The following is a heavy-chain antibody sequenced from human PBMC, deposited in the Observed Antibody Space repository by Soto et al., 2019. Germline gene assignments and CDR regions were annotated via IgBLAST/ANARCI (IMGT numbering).Heavy chain of an antibody. D-gene: IGHD2-15*01. V-gene: IGHV4-39*01. CDR2: IYYSGST. Sequence: SETLSLTCAVSGGSISSSNWWSWVRQPPGKGLEWIGSIYYSGSTYYNPSLKSRVTISVDTSKNQFSLKLSSVTAADTAVYYCARVFSDYGGNYFDYWGQGTLVTVSS. CDR1: GGSISSSNW. CDR3: ARVFSDYGGNYFDY. J-gene: IGHJ4*02.